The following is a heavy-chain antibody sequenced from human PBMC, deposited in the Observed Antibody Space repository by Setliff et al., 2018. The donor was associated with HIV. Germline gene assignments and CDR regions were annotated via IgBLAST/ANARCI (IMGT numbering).Heavy chain of an antibody. J-gene: IGHJ4*02. CDR2: ISSSSSHI. D-gene: IGHD7-27*01. Sequence: GSLRLSCAPSGFTFSSYSMIWVRQAPGKGLEWVSAISSSSSHIFYADSVKGRFTISRDNRENSLYLQMSSLRAEDTARYYCARDHYLGLDYWGQGSLVTVSS. V-gene: IGHV3-21*04. CDR1: GFTFSSYS. CDR3: ARDHYLGLDY.